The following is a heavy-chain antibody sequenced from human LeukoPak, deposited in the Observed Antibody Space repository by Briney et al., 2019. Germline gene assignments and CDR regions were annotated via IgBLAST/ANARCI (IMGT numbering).Heavy chain of an antibody. Sequence: KPGGSPRLSCAASGFTFSSYSMNWVRQAPGKGLEWVSSISSSSSYIYYADSVKGRFTISRDNAKNSLYLQMNSLRAEDTAVYYCARVRLLAARPGGMDVWGQGTTVTVSS. J-gene: IGHJ6*02. CDR1: GFTFSSYS. V-gene: IGHV3-21*01. CDR2: ISSSSSYI. D-gene: IGHD6-6*01. CDR3: ARVRLLAARPGGMDV.